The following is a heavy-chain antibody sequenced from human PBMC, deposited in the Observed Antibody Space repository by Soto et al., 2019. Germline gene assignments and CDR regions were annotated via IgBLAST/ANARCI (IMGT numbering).Heavy chain of an antibody. J-gene: IGHJ4*02. CDR2: IYYSGRT. D-gene: IGHD2-21*02. Sequence: SETLSLTCIVSGESISSSSYYWGWVRQPPGKGLEWIGSIYYSGRTYYNPSFKSRVTISIDTSKNQFSLKLSSVTATDTAVYYCARQRTTVVTQAYFDHWGQGALVTVSS. V-gene: IGHV4-39*01. CDR3: ARQRTTVVTQAYFDH. CDR1: GESISSSSYY.